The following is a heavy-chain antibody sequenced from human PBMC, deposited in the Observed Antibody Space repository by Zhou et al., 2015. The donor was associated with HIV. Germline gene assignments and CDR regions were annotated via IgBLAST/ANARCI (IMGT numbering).Heavy chain of an antibody. CDR3: AKDSGYSYGRGYYGMDV. V-gene: IGHV3-9*01. CDR1: GFTFDDYA. D-gene: IGHD5-18*01. CDR2: ISWNSGSI. J-gene: IGHJ6*02. Sequence: VQLVESGGGLVQPGRSLRLSCAASGFTFDDYAMHWVRQAPGKGLEWVSGISWNSGSIGYADSVKGRFTISRDNAKNSLYLQMNSLRAEDTALYYCAKDSGYSYGRGYYGMDVWGQGTTVTVSS.